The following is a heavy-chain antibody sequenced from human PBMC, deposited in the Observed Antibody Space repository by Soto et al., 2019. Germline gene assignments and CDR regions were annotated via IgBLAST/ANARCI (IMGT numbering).Heavy chain of an antibody. CDR1: GFTFSSYA. CDR2: ISYDGSNK. D-gene: IGHD3-3*01. V-gene: IGHV3-30-3*01. J-gene: IGHJ6*02. CDR3: ARETYYDFWSSRFYVMEV. Sequence: QVQLVESGGGVVQPGRSLRLSCTASGFTFSSYAMHWVRQAPGKGLEWVAVISYDGSNKYYADSVKGRFTISRDNSKNTLYLQMDCRRPEDTPVYCCARETYYDFWSSRFYVMEVWDHRTTVPVSS.